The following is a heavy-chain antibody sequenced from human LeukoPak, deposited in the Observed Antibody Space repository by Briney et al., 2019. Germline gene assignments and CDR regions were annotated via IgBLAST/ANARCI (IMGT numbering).Heavy chain of an antibody. CDR1: GFTFSSYG. V-gene: IGHV3-23*01. CDR3: AKASDDILTGYYNYYYYYYMDV. CDR2: ISGSGGST. J-gene: IGHJ6*03. D-gene: IGHD3-9*01. Sequence: GGSLRLSCAASGFTFSSYGMSWVRQAPGKGLEWVSAISGSGGSTYYADSVKGRFTISRDNSKNTLYLQMNSLRAEDTAVYYCAKASDDILTGYYNYYYYYYMDVWGKGTTVTISS.